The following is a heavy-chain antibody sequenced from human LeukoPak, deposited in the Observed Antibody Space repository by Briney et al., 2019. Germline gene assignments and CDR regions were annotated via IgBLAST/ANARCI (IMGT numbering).Heavy chain of an antibody. V-gene: IGHV4-38-2*02. CDR2: MYYSGST. Sequence: SETLSLTCTVSGYSISSGYYWGWIRQPPGKGLEWIGSMYYSGSTYYISSLKSRVTISVDTSKKQYSLKVNSVTAADTAMYYCARAKRQWLVGATIRGDNPPYYFDYWGQGTLVTVSS. J-gene: IGHJ4*02. D-gene: IGHD6-19*01. CDR1: GYSISSGYY. CDR3: ARAKRQWLVGATIRGDNPPYYFDY.